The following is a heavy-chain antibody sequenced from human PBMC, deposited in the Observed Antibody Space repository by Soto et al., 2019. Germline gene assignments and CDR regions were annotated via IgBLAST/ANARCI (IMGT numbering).Heavy chain of an antibody. CDR3: ARGFVLVPATPNRFDP. D-gene: IGHD2-2*01. Sequence: GGSLRLSSAASGFTFSTYAMNWVRQAPGKGLEWVSGISGSGDSTYYADSVKGRFTVSRDNSKNTLYLQMNSLRAEDTAVYYCARGFVLVPATPNRFDPWGQGTLVTVSS. J-gene: IGHJ5*02. CDR1: GFTFSTYA. V-gene: IGHV3-23*01. CDR2: ISGSGDST.